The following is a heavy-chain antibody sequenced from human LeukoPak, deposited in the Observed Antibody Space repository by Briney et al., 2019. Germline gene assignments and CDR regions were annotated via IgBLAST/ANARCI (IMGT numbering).Heavy chain of an antibody. CDR1: GVSFSGYY. CDR3: ARVGFGSGWYTVDAFDI. CDR2: INHSGST. J-gene: IGHJ3*02. Sequence: SETLSLTCAVFGVSFSGYYWSWIRQPPGKELEWIGEINHSGSTNYNPSLKSRVTLSVDTSKNQFSLKLSSVTAADAAVYYCARVGFGSGWYTVDAFDIWGQGTMVTVSS. V-gene: IGHV4-34*01. D-gene: IGHD6-19*01.